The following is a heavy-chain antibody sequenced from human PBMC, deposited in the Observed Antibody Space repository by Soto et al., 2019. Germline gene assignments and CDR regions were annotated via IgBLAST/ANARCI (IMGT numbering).Heavy chain of an antibody. CDR2: IYYSGST. D-gene: IGHD3-3*01. V-gene: IGHV4-39*01. J-gene: IGHJ6*02. Sequence: QLQLQESGPGLVKPSETLSLTCTVSGGSISSSSYYWGWIRQPPGKGLEWIGSIYYSGSTYYNPSLKSRVTISVDTSKTQFSLKLSSVTAADTAVYYCARASLLWSGYYRGGMDVWGQGTTVTVSS. CDR1: GGSISSSSYY. CDR3: ARASLLWSGYYRGGMDV.